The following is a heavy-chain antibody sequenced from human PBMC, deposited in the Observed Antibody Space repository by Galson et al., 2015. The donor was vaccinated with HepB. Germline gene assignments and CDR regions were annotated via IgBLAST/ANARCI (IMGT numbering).Heavy chain of an antibody. Sequence: SLRLSCAASGFTFSNYWMSWVRQAPGKGLEWVASIKQDGSEKYYVDSVKGRFIISRDKAKNSPYLQMNSLRAEDTAVYYCARDWAYYDILTGYLNAFDIWGQGTMVTVSS. D-gene: IGHD3-9*01. CDR3: ARDWAYYDILTGYLNAFDI. V-gene: IGHV3-7*01. CDR1: GFTFSNYW. CDR2: IKQDGSEK. J-gene: IGHJ3*02.